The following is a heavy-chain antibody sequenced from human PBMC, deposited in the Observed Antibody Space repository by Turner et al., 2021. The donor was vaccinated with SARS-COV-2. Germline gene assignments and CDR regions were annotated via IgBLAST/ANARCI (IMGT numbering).Heavy chain of an antibody. Sequence: EVQLLESGGGLVQPGGSLRLSCAASGFTFSSYAMSWVRQAPGKGLEWVSAISGSGGSTYYADSVKGRFTISRDNSKNTLYLQMNSLRAEDTAVYYCAKADRVMIVVVITLFDYWGQGTLVTFSS. V-gene: IGHV3-23*01. CDR2: ISGSGGST. CDR3: AKADRVMIVVVITLFDY. J-gene: IGHJ4*02. CDR1: GFTFSSYA. D-gene: IGHD3-22*01.